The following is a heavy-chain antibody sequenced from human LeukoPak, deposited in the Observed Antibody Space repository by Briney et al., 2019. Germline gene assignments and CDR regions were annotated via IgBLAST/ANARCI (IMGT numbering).Heavy chain of an antibody. CDR1: GFTFSDYY. CDR2: ISSSGSTI. Sequence: GGSLRLSCAASGFTFSDYYMSWIRQAPGKGLEWVSYISSSGSTIYYADSVKGRFTISRDNAKNSLYLQMNSLRAEDTAVYYYASCSSTSCYTSDAFDIWGQGTMVTVSS. J-gene: IGHJ3*02. CDR3: ASCSSTSCYTSDAFDI. D-gene: IGHD2-2*02. V-gene: IGHV3-11*01.